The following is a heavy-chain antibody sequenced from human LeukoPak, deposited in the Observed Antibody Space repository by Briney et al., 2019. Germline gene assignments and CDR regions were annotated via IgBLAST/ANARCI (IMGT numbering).Heavy chain of an antibody. V-gene: IGHV4-38-2*02. CDR1: GYSISSGYY. Sequence: PSETLSLTCTVSGYSISSGYYWGWIRPPPGKGLEWIGSIYHSGSTYYNPSLKSRVTISVDTSKNQFSLKLSSVTAADTAVYYCARSPNYDFWSGNFDYWGQGTLATVSS. CDR2: IYHSGST. D-gene: IGHD3-3*01. J-gene: IGHJ4*02. CDR3: ARSPNYDFWSGNFDY.